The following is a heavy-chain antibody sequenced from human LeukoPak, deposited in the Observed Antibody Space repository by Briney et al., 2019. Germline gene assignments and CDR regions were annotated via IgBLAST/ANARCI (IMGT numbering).Heavy chain of an antibody. J-gene: IGHJ6*02. V-gene: IGHV3-64D*06. CDR3: VRGYSFGPYGMDV. Sequence: GGTLRLSCAPSGFPFSSYAMHWVRRGPGKGLEYVSAISDSGGSTYYADSAKGRFTFSRDNSKNTLYLQMSSLRAEDTAVYICVRGYSFGPYGMDVWGPGTTVTVSS. D-gene: IGHD2-15*01. CDR1: GFPFSSYA. CDR2: ISDSGGST.